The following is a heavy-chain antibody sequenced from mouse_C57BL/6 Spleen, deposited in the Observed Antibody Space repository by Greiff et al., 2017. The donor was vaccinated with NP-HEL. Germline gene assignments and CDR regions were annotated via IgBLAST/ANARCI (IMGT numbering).Heavy chain of an antibody. CDR2: IDPENGDT. V-gene: IGHV14-4*01. J-gene: IGHJ4*01. D-gene: IGHD1-1*01. Sequence: VQLKQSGAELVRPGASVKLSCTASGFNIKDDYMHWVKQRPEQGLEWIGWIDPENGDTEYASKFQGKATITADTSSNTAYLQLSSLTSEETAVYYCTTIYYYGSGYAMDYWGQGTSVTVSS. CDR3: TTIYYYGSGYAMDY. CDR1: GFNIKDDY.